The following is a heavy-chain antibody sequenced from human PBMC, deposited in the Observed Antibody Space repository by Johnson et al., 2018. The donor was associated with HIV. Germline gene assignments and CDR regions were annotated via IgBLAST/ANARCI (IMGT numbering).Heavy chain of an antibody. D-gene: IGHD5-12*01. V-gene: IGHV3-23*04. Sequence: MLLVESGGGLVQPGGSLRLSCAASGFTFSSYWMSWVRQAPGKGLEWVSSISGTGGSTYYADPVKGRFTISRDNSKNTLFLQMNSLRADDTAVYYCPKSLGRSADSYDCDLWGQGTMVTVAA. CDR1: GFTFSSYW. CDR2: ISGTGGST. J-gene: IGHJ3*01. CDR3: PKSLGRSADSYDCDL.